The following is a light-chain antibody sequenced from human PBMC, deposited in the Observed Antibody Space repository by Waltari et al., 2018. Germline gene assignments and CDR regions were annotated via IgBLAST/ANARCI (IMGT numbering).Light chain of an antibody. Sequence: QSALTQPPSASGSPGQSVTISCTGTSSDVGGYNYVSWYQQHPGKAPKLMIYEVSKRPSGVPDRFSGSKSGNPASLTVSGLQAEDEADYYCSSYAGNTVVFGGGTKLTVL. CDR3: SSYAGNTVV. CDR1: SSDVGGYNY. J-gene: IGLJ2*01. CDR2: EVS. V-gene: IGLV2-8*01.